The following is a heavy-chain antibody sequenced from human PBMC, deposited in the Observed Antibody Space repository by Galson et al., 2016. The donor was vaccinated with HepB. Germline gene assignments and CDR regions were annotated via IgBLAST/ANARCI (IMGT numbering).Heavy chain of an antibody. CDR2: ISYDGNNR. CDR1: GFTFNNYG. Sequence: SLRLSCATSGFTFNNYGINWVRQAPGKGLEWVAVISYDGNNRHYADAVKGRFTISRDRSTNTMYLQMNSLRTDDTAVYYCARFTQEWLDRVYYFDYWGQGTLVTVSS. J-gene: IGHJ4*02. V-gene: IGHV3-33*08. CDR3: ARFTQEWLDRVYYFDY. D-gene: IGHD6-19*01.